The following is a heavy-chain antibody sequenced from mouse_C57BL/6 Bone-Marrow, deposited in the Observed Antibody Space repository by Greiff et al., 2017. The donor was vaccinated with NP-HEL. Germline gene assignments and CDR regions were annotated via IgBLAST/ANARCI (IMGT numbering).Heavy chain of an antibody. CDR3: ARSIYSNYGDRYYFDY. CDR1: GFTFSSYT. D-gene: IGHD2-5*01. CDR2: ISGGGGNT. V-gene: IGHV5-9*01. Sequence: EVQLVESGGGLVKPGGSLKLSCAASGFTFSSYTMSWVRQTPEKRLEWVATISGGGGNTYYPDSVKGRFPISRDNAKNTLYLQMSSLRSEDTALYYCARSIYSNYGDRYYFDYWGQGTTLTVSS. J-gene: IGHJ2*01.